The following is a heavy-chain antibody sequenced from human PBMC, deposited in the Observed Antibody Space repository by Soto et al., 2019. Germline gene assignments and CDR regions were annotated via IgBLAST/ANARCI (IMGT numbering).Heavy chain of an antibody. V-gene: IGHV4-34*01. CDR1: GGSFSGYY. D-gene: IGHD6-6*01. CDR3: ARLTAPISSSGNYYMDV. J-gene: IGHJ6*03. CDR2: INHSGRT. Sequence: SETLSLTCAVYGGSFSGYYWSWIRQPPGKGLEWIGEINHSGRTNYNPSLKSRVTISVDTSKNQFSLKLSSVTAADTAVYYCARLTAPISSSGNYYMDVWGKGTTVTVSS.